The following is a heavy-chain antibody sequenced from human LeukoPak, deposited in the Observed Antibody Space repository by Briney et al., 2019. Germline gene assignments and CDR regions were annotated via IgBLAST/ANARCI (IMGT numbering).Heavy chain of an antibody. CDR2: VYYNGVT. Sequence: SETLSLTCTVSGGSISSSDYWWAWVRQPPGKGLEWIGDVYYNGVTSYDPSLKSRVTISVDTSKNQFSRNLTSVTPADTAVYHCVRRNYVSGRIDPWGQGTLVTVSS. CDR3: VRRNYVSGRIDP. CDR1: GGSISSSDYW. V-gene: IGHV4-39*01. J-gene: IGHJ5*02. D-gene: IGHD3-16*01.